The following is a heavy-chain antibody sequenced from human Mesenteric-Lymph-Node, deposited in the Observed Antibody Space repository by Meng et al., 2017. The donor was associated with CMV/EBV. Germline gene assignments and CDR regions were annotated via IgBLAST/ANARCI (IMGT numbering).Heavy chain of an antibody. J-gene: IGHJ4*02. CDR3: ARDSQLGH. CDR2: VIPILDIA. Sequence: SVKVSCKASGDTFSKFAISWVRQAPGQGLEWMGGVIPILDIADSAQRFQGRVTISADKSTDTAYMELTGLTSEDTAVYYCARDSQLGHWGQGTLVTVSS. CDR1: GDTFSKFA. D-gene: IGHD6-6*01. V-gene: IGHV1-69*10.